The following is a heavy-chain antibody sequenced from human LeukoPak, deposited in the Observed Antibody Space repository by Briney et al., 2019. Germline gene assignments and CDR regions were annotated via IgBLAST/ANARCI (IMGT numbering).Heavy chain of an antibody. CDR2: IYYTGST. J-gene: IGHJ4*02. D-gene: IGHD2-15*01. CDR3: AKDYCGDGSCYSFHVFDY. V-gene: IGHV4-39*07. CDR1: GGSIRSTSYY. Sequence: SETLSLTCTVSGGSIRSTSYYWGWIRQPPGKGLEWIGTIYYTGSTYYNPSLKSRVTISLDTSKNQFSLKVRSVTAADTAVYYCAKDYCGDGSCYSFHVFDYWGQGTLVTVSS.